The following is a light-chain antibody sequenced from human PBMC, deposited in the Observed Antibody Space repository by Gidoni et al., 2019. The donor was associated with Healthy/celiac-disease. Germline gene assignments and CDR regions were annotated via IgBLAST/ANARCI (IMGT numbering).Light chain of an antibody. Sequence: EIVLTQSPGTLSLSPGERATLSCRASQSVSSSYLAWYQQTPGQAPRLLIDGASSRATGIPDRFSGSGSGTDVTLTISRLEPEDFAVYYCQQYGSSPWTFGQGTKVEIK. CDR3: QQYGSSPWT. J-gene: IGKJ1*01. V-gene: IGKV3-20*01. CDR2: GAS. CDR1: QSVSSSY.